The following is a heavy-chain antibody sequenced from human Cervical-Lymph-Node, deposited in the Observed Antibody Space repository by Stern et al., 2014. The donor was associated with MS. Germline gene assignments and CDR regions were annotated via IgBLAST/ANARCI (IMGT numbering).Heavy chain of an antibody. CDR3: ARQRYFDY. Sequence: QLVQSGPEVKRPGESLKISCQASGYTFTSYWIGWGRQMPGKGLEWIAILFPGGSVIRYSSSFQGQVTIAADKSSSPAYLQWNNLKASDTAIYYCARQRYFDYWGQGTLVTVSS. CDR2: LFPGGSVI. CDR1: GYTFTSYW. V-gene: IGHV5-51*01. J-gene: IGHJ4*02.